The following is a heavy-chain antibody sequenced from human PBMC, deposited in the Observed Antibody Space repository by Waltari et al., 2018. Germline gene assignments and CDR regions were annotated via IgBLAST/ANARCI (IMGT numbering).Heavy chain of an antibody. CDR3: ARDGGIVGADFDYYYMDV. V-gene: IGHV6-1*01. J-gene: IGHJ6*03. CDR1: GATVSSQRAA. Sequence: QVQLQQSGPGLVKPSQTLSLTCAISGATVSSQRAAWNWIRRCPSRGLEWLGRTYYRSKWYNDYAVSVKSRITINPDTSKNQFSLQLNSVTPEDTAVYYCARDGGIVGADFDYYYMDVWGKGTTVTISS. CDR2: TYYRSKWYN. D-gene: IGHD1-26*01.